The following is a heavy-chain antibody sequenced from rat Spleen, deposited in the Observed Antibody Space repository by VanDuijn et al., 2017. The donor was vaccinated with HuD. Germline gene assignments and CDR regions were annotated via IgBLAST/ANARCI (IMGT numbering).Heavy chain of an antibody. CDR1: GFKFDDFG. J-gene: IGHJ2*01. D-gene: IGHD3-4*01. V-gene: IGHV5-31*01. CDR2: ITWGGSTT. CDR3: IRVSTDFDY. Sequence: EVQLVESGGGLVQPGRSLKLSCVASGFKFDDFGMSWVRQAPDNGLEWVATITWGGSTTYYSDNVKGRFTISRDNAKNVLYLQMNNLTSEDTATYYCIRVSTDFDYWGQGVMVTVSS.